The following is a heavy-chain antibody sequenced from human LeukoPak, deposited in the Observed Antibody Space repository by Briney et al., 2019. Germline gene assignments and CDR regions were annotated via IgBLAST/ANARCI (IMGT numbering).Heavy chain of an antibody. CDR3: ARGVNSGYFDY. Sequence: PSQTLSLTCTVSGGSISSYYWTWIRQPPGKGLEWIGYIYYSGSTNYNPSLKSRVTISVDTSKNQFSLKLTSVTAADTAVYYCARGVNSGYFDYCGQGTLITVSS. CDR1: GGSISSYY. D-gene: IGHD1-26*01. J-gene: IGHJ4*02. CDR2: IYYSGST. V-gene: IGHV4-59*01.